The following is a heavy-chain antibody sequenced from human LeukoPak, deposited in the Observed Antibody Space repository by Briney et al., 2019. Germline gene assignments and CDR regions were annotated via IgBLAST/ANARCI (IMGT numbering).Heavy chain of an antibody. CDR1: GDSICSNNYY. D-gene: IGHD4-11*01. CDR2: FYYSGST. V-gene: IGHV4-39*01. J-gene: IGHJ4*02. CDR3: ATPGTVTTVMYFRY. Sequence: PSETLSLTCTVSGDSICSNNYYWGWIRQPPGKGLEWIGSFYYSGSTYYNPSLKSRVTISVDTSKNQFSLKVSSVIAADTAVYYCATPGTVTTVMYFRYWGQGTLVTVSS.